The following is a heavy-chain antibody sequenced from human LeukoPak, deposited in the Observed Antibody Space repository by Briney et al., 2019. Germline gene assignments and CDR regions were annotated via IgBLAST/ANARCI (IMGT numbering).Heavy chain of an antibody. J-gene: IGHJ4*02. CDR2: IRYDGSNK. D-gene: IGHD5-12*01. CDR3: ARDTSVAYPFDY. Sequence: PGGSLRLSCAASGFTFSSYGMHWVRQAPGKGLEWVAFIRYDGSNKYYADSVKGRFTISRDNAKNTLYLQMNSLRAEDTAVYYCARDTSVAYPFDYWGQGTLVTVSS. CDR1: GFTFSSYG. V-gene: IGHV3-30*02.